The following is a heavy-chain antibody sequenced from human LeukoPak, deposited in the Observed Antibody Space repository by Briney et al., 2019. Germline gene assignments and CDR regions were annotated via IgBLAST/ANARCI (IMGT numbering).Heavy chain of an antibody. CDR3: ARGRAQQLVKYYFDY. D-gene: IGHD6-13*01. J-gene: IGHJ4*02. Sequence: SETLSLTCAVYGGSFSGYYWSWIRQPPGKGLEWIGEINHSGSTNYNPSLKSRVTISVDTSKNQFSLKLSSVTAADTAVYYCARGRAQQLVKYYFDYWGQGTLVTVSS. CDR1: GGSFSGYY. V-gene: IGHV4-34*01. CDR2: INHSGST.